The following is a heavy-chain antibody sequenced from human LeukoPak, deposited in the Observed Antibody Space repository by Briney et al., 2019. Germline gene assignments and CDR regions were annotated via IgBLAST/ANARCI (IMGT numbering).Heavy chain of an antibody. J-gene: IGHJ4*02. Sequence: GGSLKLSCAASGFTFSSYAMSWVRQAPGKGLEWVSAISGSGGSTYYADSVKGRFTISRDNSKNTLYLQMNSLRAEDTAVYYCAKDLRSSGWLVRDYWGQGTLVTVSS. CDR3: AKDLRSSGWLVRDY. V-gene: IGHV3-23*01. D-gene: IGHD6-19*01. CDR2: ISGSGGST. CDR1: GFTFSSYA.